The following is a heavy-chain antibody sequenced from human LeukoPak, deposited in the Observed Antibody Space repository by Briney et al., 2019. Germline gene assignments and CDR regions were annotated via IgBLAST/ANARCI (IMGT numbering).Heavy chain of an antibody. CDR2: FVPEDGET. V-gene: IGHV1-24*01. CDR3: ATLPRGHLFDS. D-gene: IGHD3-10*01. J-gene: IGHJ4*02. Sequence: ASVKVSCKLSGDTLTELSMHWVRQSPRKELEWMGGFVPEDGETIYAQKFQGRVTMTEDTSTDTAYMELSSLRSDDTAVYFCATLPRGHLFDSWGQGTLVTVSS. CDR1: GDTLTELS.